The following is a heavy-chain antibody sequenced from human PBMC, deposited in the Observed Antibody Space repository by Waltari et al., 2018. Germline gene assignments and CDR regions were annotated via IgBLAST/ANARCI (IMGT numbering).Heavy chain of an antibody. V-gene: IGHV3-7*01. CDR2: IKQDGSEK. J-gene: IGHJ4*02. CDR3: ARGGIAFDY. Sequence: EVQLVESGGGLVQPGGSLRLSCAASGFTFSSTWMSWVRQAPGKGLEWVANIKQDGSEKYYVDSVKGRFTISRDNAKNSLYLQMNSLRAEDTAVYYCARGGIAFDYWGQGTLVTVSS. D-gene: IGHD6-13*01. CDR1: GFTFSSTW.